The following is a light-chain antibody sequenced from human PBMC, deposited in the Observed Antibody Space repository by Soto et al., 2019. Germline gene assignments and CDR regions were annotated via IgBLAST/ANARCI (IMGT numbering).Light chain of an antibody. J-gene: IGLJ2*01. CDR3: ASWDDSLDVVV. Sequence: QSVLTQSPSASGTPGQRVTISCSGSTSNIGRDTVNWYQQLPGTAPKLLIYRNTQRPSGVPDRFSGSKSGASASLAISGLQSEDEADYYCASWDDSLDVVVFGGGTKLTVL. CDR2: RNT. CDR1: TSNIGRDT. V-gene: IGLV1-44*01.